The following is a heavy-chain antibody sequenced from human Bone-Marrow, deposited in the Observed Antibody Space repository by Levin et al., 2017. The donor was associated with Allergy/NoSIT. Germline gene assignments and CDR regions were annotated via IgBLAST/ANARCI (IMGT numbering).Heavy chain of an antibody. CDR2: IIPIFGTA. CDR1: GGTFSSYA. J-gene: IGHJ6*04. D-gene: IGHD3-16*01. CDR3: ARDPGPRHSARAHPMIYYGYGMDV. V-gene: IGHV1-69*13. Sequence: SVKVSCKASGGTFSSYAISWVRQAPGQGLEWMGGIIPIFGTANYAQKFQGRVTITADESTSTAYMELSSLRSEDTAVYYWARDPGPRHSARAHPMIYYGYGMDVWGKGTTVTVSS.